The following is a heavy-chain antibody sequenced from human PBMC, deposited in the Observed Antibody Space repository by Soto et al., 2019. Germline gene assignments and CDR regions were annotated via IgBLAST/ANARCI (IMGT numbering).Heavy chain of an antibody. CDR1: GDSVSSDITS. CDR2: TYYRSRWFH. CDR3: ARGNALDV. V-gene: IGHV6-1*01. J-gene: IGHJ3*01. D-gene: IGHD3-10*01. Sequence: SQTLSLTCAISGDSVSSDITSWNWIRQSPSRGLEWLGRTYYRSRWFHDYAASVKSRITINPDTSKNQFSLELNSMTPEDTAVYYCARGNALDVWGQGTVVTVSS.